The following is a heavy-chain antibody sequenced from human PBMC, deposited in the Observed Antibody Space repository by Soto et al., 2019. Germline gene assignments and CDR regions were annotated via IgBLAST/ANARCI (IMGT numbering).Heavy chain of an antibody. CDR1: GFTVSSNY. D-gene: IGHD2-2*01. CDR2: IYSGGST. Sequence: GGSLRLSCAASGFTVSSNYMSWVRQAPGKGLEWVSVIYSGGSTYYADSVKGRFTISRHNSKNTLYLQMNSLRAEDTAVYYCASSHCSSTSCYPLLFDYWGQGTLVTVSS. J-gene: IGHJ4*02. CDR3: ASSHCSSTSCYPLLFDY. V-gene: IGHV3-53*04.